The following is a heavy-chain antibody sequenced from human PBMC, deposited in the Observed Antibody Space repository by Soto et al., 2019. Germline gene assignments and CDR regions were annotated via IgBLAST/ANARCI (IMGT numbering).Heavy chain of an antibody. V-gene: IGHV3-48*01. Sequence: GGSLRLSCAASGFTFGTYSMNWVRQAPGKGLEWVSYISSSSSSIYYADSVKGRFTISRDNAKNSLYLQMNSLTAEDTAVYYCARVQQLALDYWGQGTLVTVSS. J-gene: IGHJ4*02. CDR3: ARVQQLALDY. CDR2: ISSSSSSI. CDR1: GFTFGTYS. D-gene: IGHD6-13*01.